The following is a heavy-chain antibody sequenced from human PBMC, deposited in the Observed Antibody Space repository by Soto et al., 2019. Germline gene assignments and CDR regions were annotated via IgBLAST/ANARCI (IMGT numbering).Heavy chain of an antibody. CDR2: ISYDGSNE. Sequence: SLRLSCAVSGLTFSSYGMHWVRQAPGKGLEWVAHISYDGSNEHYVDSVKGRFTISRDNSKNTLYLQMNSLRAEDTAVYYCAKYTDYHDMNGYYLFDYWGQGTPVTVSS. D-gene: IGHD3-22*01. CDR3: AKYTDYHDMNGYYLFDY. V-gene: IGHV3-30*18. CDR1: GLTFSSYG. J-gene: IGHJ4*02.